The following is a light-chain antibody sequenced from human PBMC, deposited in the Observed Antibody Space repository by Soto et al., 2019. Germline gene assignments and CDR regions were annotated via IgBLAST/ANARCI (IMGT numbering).Light chain of an antibody. CDR2: ASS. J-gene: IGKJ4*01. CDR1: QSISDY. Sequence: GDRVTITCRASQSISDYLNWYQQKPGKAPNLLIYASSILQSGVPSRFSGSGSGTDFTLTITSLQPEDFATYYCQQSRGTSLTFGGGTKVEVK. V-gene: IGKV1-39*01. CDR3: QQSRGTSLT.